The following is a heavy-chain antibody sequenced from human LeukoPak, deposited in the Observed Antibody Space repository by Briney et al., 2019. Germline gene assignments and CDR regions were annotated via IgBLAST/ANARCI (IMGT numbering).Heavy chain of an antibody. V-gene: IGHV3-74*01. CDR2: INSDGSLT. CDR3: ACGYDILNY. D-gene: IGHD3-9*01. CDR1: GFTFRSYW. Sequence: PGGSLRLSCAASGFTFRSYWMHGVGQAPGKGLGWVSRINSDGSLTRYADSVKGQVTISRDNDKNTLYSQMNSLRAEATAVYCCACGYDILNYWGQGTLVTASS. J-gene: IGHJ4*02.